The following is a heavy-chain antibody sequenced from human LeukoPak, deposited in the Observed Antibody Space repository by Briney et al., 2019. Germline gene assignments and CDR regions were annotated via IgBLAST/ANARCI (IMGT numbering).Heavy chain of an antibody. CDR3: ARVASELLEWYYYYYMDV. V-gene: IGHV1-8*01. Sequence: ASVKVSCKASGYTFASYEINWVRQATGQGLEWMGWMNPNSGNTGYAQKFQGRVTMTRNTSISTAYMELSSLRSEDTAVYYCARVASELLEWYYYYYMDVWGKGTTVTVSS. D-gene: IGHD3-3*01. CDR1: GYTFASYE. J-gene: IGHJ6*03. CDR2: MNPNSGNT.